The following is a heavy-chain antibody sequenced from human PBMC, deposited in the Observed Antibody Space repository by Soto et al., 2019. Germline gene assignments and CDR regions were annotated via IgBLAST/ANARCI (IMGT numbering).Heavy chain of an antibody. CDR2: IFYSGIT. J-gene: IGHJ4*02. CDR1: GGSISSYY. CDR3: ARRRGPHDY. V-gene: IGHV4-59*01. Sequence: QVQLQESGPGLVKPSETLSLTCTVSGGSISSYYWSWIRQPPGKGLEWIGCIFYSGITNYNPSLKSRVTISVDTSKNQCSLKLSSVTAADTAVYYCARRRGPHDYWGQGTLVTVSS.